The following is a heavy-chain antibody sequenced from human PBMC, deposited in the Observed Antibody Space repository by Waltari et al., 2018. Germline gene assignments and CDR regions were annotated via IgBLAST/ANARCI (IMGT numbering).Heavy chain of an antibody. CDR1: GFTFSSYA. D-gene: IGHD3-3*01. J-gene: IGHJ4*02. Sequence: EVQLLESGGGLVQPGGSLRLSCAASGFTFSSYAMSWVRQAPGKGWEWVSAISGSGGSTYYADSVKGRFTISRENSKNTLYLQMNSLRAEDTAVYYCAVQYDFWSGYYYWGQGTLVTVSS. CDR3: AVQYDFWSGYYY. V-gene: IGHV3-23*01. CDR2: ISGSGGST.